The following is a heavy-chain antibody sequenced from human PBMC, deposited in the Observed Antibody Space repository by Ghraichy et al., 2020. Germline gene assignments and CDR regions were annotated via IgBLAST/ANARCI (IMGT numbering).Heavy chain of an antibody. Sequence: SETLSLTCAVYGGSFSGYYWSWIRQPPGKGLEWIGEINHSGSTNYNPSLKSRVTISVDTSKNQFSLKLSSVTAADTAVYYCARGRYCSGGSCPYFDYWGQGTLVTVSS. D-gene: IGHD2-15*01. J-gene: IGHJ4*02. CDR2: INHSGST. CDR1: GGSFSGYY. V-gene: IGHV4-34*01. CDR3: ARGRYCSGGSCPYFDY.